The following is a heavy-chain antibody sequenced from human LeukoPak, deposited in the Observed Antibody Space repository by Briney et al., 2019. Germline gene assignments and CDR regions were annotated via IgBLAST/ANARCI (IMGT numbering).Heavy chain of an antibody. CDR2: FDPEDGET. D-gene: IGHD2-21*01. CDR1: GYTLTELS. Sequence: ASVRVSCKVSGYTLTELSMHWVRQAPGKGLEWMGGFDPEDGETIYAQKFQGRVTMTEDTSTDTAHMELSSLRSEDTAVYYCATYRLLFRPYFQHWGQGTLVTVSS. CDR3: ATYRLLFRPYFQH. V-gene: IGHV1-24*01. J-gene: IGHJ1*01.